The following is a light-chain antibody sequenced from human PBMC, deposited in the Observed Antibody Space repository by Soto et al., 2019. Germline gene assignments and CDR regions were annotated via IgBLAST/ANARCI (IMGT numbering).Light chain of an antibody. CDR2: GEY. Sequence: EIVLTQSPGTLSLSPGERATLSCRASQSVSSRYLAWYQQKSGQAPRLLIYGEYSRATGIPDRFSGSGSGTDFTLTIRRLEPEDFAVYYCQQYGSSPGWTFGQGTKVEIK. V-gene: IGKV3-20*01. CDR3: QQYGSSPGWT. CDR1: QSVSSRY. J-gene: IGKJ1*01.